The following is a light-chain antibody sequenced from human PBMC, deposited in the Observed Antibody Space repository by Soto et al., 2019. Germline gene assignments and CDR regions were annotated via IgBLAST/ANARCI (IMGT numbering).Light chain of an antibody. CDR1: QSVSTW. V-gene: IGKV1-5*01. J-gene: IGKJ1*01. CDR2: DAS. Sequence: AVAGRASQSVSTWLAWYQQKPGKAPKLLISDASSFESGVPSRFSGSGSGTEFALTIRCLQPDDFATYYCQQPATFWTFAQGTKVDIK. CDR3: QQPATFWT.